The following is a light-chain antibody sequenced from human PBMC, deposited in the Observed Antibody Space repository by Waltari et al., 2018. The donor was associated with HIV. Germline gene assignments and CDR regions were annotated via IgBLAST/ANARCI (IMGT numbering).Light chain of an antibody. CDR3: LQHNSYPFIT. V-gene: IGKV1-17*01. Sequence: DIQMTQSPSSLCASVGDTVTITCRATQGVRDDLGWFHQKPGQAPKRLIYAASKLQSGVPPRFSGSGSETYFTLTITGLHPEDFGIYYCLQHNSYPFITLGQGTRLE. CDR1: QGVRDD. J-gene: IGKJ5*01. CDR2: AAS.